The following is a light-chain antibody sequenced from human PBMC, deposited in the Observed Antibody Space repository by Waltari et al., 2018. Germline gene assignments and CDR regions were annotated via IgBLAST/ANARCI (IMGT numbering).Light chain of an antibody. CDR2: DVS. Sequence: SALTQPASLSGSPGQSVTVSCAGASGDIGTYNSVSWYQLLPGKAPKLMVFDVSNRPSGVSHRFSGSKSGNTASLTISGLQAEDEASYYCTSFTTSKTVIFGGGTKLTVL. CDR3: TSFTTSKTVI. CDR1: SGDIGTYNS. J-gene: IGLJ2*01. V-gene: IGLV2-14*03.